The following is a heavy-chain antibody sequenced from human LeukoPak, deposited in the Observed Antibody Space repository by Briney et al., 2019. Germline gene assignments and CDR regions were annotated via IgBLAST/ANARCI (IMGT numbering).Heavy chain of an antibody. D-gene: IGHD2-2*01. CDR3: ARDYCSSTSCFYYMDV. Sequence: GGSLRLSCAASGFTFSSYSMNWVRQAPGKGLEWVSYISSSSSTIYYADSVKGRFTISRDNAKNSLYLQMNSLRAEDTAVYYCARDYCSSTSCFYYMDVWGKGTTVTVSS. J-gene: IGHJ6*03. CDR2: ISSSSSTI. V-gene: IGHV3-48*04. CDR1: GFTFSSYS.